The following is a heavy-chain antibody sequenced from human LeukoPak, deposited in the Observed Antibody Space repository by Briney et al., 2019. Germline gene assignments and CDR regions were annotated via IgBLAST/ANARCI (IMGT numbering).Heavy chain of an antibody. CDR2: INHSGST. CDR1: GGSFSDYY. J-gene: IGHJ3*02. D-gene: IGHD2-2*01. Sequence: SETLSLTCAVYGGSFSDYYWSWIRQPPGKGLEWIGEINHSGSTNYNPSLKSRVTISVDTSKNQFSLKLSSVTAADTAVYYCARRIGYCSSTSCFLAFDIWGQGTMVTVSS. V-gene: IGHV4-34*01. CDR3: ARRIGYCSSTSCFLAFDI.